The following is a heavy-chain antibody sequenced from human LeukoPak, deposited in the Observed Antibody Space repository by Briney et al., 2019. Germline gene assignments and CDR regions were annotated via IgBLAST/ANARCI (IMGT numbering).Heavy chain of an antibody. CDR2: IYSGGST. J-gene: IGHJ4*02. CDR1: GFTVSSNY. V-gene: IGHV3-53*01. CDR3: VSFYETY. Sequence: GGSLRLSCAASGFTVSSNYMTWVRQAPGKGLEWVSVIYSGGSTYYADSVKGRFTISRDNAKNTVYLQMNSLRAEDTAVYYCVSFYETYWGRGTLVTVSS. D-gene: IGHD2/OR15-2a*01.